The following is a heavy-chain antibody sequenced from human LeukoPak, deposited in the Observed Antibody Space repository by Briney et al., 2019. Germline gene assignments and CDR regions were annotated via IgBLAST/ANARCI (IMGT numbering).Heavy chain of an antibody. CDR1: GASVRSYY. J-gene: IGHJ4*02. CDR3: ARYAPPTTYYFDY. V-gene: IGHV4-59*02. D-gene: IGHD2-2*01. Sequence: SETLSLTCTVSGASVRSYYWSWIRQPPGKGLEWMGSIYYTGSTSYNPPLKSRVTISLDTSRNQFPLRLNSVTAADTAVYYCARYAPPTTYYFDYWGQGTLVTVSS. CDR2: IYYTGST.